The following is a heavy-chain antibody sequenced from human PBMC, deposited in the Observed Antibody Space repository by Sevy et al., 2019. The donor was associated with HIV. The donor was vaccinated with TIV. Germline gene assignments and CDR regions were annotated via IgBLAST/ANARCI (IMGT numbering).Heavy chain of an antibody. CDR3: ARVPDTNSSGYYGTPRGYYFDY. J-gene: IGHJ4*02. CDR2: IKQDGSEK. D-gene: IGHD3-22*01. CDR1: GFTFSSYW. Sequence: GGSLRLSCAASGFTFSSYWMSWVRQAPGKGLEWVANIKQDGSEKYYVDSVKGRFTISRDNAKNSLYLQMNSLRAEDTAVYYCARVPDTNSSGYYGTPRGYYFDYWGQGTLVTVSS. V-gene: IGHV3-7*01.